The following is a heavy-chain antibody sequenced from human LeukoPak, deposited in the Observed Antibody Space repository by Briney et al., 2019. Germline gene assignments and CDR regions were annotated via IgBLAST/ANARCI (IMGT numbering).Heavy chain of an antibody. CDR2: ISSSGSTI. V-gene: IGHV3-48*03. CDR1: GFTFSSYE. CDR3: SRGGPLGYDFLRGYHRVLPPHYFDY. J-gene: IGHJ4*02. Sequence: GGSLRLSCAASGFTFSSYEMNWVRQAPGKGLEWVSYISSSGSTIYYADSVKGRFTISRDNAKNSLYLQMNSLRAEDTAVYYWSRGGPLGYDFLRGYHRVLPPHYFDYWGQGTLVTVSS. D-gene: IGHD3-3*01.